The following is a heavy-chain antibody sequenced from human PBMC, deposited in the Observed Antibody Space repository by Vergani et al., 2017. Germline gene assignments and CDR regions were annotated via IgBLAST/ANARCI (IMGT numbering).Heavy chain of an antibody. CDR1: GFTFSSAW. J-gene: IGHJ4*02. CDR3: TPPTKLELRYYFDY. Sequence: EVQPVESGGGLVKPGGSLRLSCTTSGFTFSSAWMSWVRQAPGKGLEWVARIRPKTDGETTDYAAPVKGRFTISRDDSKNTLYLQMNSLKTEDTAVYYCTPPTKLELRYYFDYWGQGTLVTVSS. CDR2: IRPKTDGETT. D-gene: IGHD3-9*01. V-gene: IGHV3-15*01.